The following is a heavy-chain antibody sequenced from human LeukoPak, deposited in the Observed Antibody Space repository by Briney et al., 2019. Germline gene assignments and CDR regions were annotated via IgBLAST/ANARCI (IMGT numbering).Heavy chain of an antibody. CDR1: GVTFSNDG. V-gene: IGHV3-21*01. CDR2: ISGSSTYI. Sequence: GGSLGLSCAASGVTFSNDGMDWVRQAPGQGLEWVSSISGSSTYIYYADSVKGRFTISRDNAKSSLYLQMDSLRAEDTAVYYCARERACGASSCVAYYFDSWGQGTLVTVSS. D-gene: IGHD2-2*01. J-gene: IGHJ4*02. CDR3: ARERACGASSCVAYYFDS.